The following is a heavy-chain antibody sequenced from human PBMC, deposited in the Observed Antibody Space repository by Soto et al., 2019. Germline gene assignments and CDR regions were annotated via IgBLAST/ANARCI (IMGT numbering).Heavy chain of an antibody. V-gene: IGHV1-69*02. CDR3: AMVRGDFAFDI. CDR1: GGTFSSYT. D-gene: IGHD3-10*01. J-gene: IGHJ3*02. Sequence: SVKVSCKASGGTFSSYTISWVQRAPGQGLEWMGRIIPILGIANYAQKFQGRVTITADKSTSTAYMELSSLRSEDTAVYYCAMVRGDFAFDIWGQGTMVTVSS. CDR2: IIPILGIA.